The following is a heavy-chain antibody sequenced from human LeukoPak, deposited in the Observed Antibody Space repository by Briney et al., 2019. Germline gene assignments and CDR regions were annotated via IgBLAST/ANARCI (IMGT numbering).Heavy chain of an antibody. D-gene: IGHD3-16*01. CDR3: ARQGYDTLDY. CDR1: GGSISSSSYY. Sequence: SETLSLTCTVSGGSISSSSYYWGWIRQPPGKGLEWIGRIYYSGSTYYNPSLKSRVTISVDTSKNQFSLKLSSVTAADTAVYYCARQGYDTLDYWGQGILVTVSS. CDR2: IYYSGST. V-gene: IGHV4-39*07. J-gene: IGHJ4*02.